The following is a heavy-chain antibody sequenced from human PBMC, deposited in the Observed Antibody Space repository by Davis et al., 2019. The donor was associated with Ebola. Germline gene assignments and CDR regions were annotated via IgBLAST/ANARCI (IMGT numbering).Heavy chain of an antibody. CDR1: GGSISSYY. V-gene: IGHV4-59*08. CDR3: ARLYVLRGLGLGFDP. J-gene: IGHJ5*02. D-gene: IGHD3-3*01. Sequence: SETLSLTCTVSGGSISSYYWSWIRQPPGKGLEWIGYIYYSGSTYYNPSLKSRVTISVDTSKNQFSLKLSSVTAADTAVYFCARLYVLRGLGLGFDPWGQGSLVTVSS. CDR2: IYYSGST.